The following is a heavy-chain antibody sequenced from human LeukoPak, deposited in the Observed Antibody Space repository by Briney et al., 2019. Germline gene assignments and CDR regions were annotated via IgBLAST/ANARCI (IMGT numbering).Heavy chain of an antibody. V-gene: IGHV3-21*01. CDR1: GFTFSSYS. J-gene: IGHJ4*02. CDR3: ATDLNYYDSSGYFQTFDY. D-gene: IGHD3-22*01. CDR2: ISSSSSYI. Sequence: PGGSLRLSCAASGFTFSSYSMNWVRQAPGKGLEWVSSISSSSSYIYYADSVKGRFTISRDNAKNSLYLQMNSLRAEDTAVYYCATDLNYYDSSGYFQTFDYWGQGTLVTVSS.